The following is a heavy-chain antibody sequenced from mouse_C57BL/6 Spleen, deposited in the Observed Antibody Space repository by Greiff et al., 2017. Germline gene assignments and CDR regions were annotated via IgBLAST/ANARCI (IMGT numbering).Heavy chain of an antibody. V-gene: IGHV1-80*01. CDR3: ARRGYGSSYDWYFDV. D-gene: IGHD1-1*01. CDR2: IYPGDGDT. J-gene: IGHJ1*03. CDR1: GYAFSSYW. Sequence: QVQLQQSGAELVKPGASVKISCKASGYAFSSYWMNWVKQRPGKGLEWIGQIYPGDGDTNYNGKFKGKDTLTADKSSSTAYMQLSSLTSEDSAVYFCARRGYGSSYDWYFDVWGTGTTVTVSS.